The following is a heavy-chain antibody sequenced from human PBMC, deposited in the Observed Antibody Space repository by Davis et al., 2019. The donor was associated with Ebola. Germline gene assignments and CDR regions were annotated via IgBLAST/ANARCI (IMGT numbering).Heavy chain of an antibody. D-gene: IGHD2-21*01. CDR3: ARDPGIVVVIYYGMDV. CDR2: TYYRSKWYN. Sequence: SQTLSLTCAISGDSVSTNGVAWNWIRQSPSRGLEWLGRTYYRSKWYNDYAVSVKSRITINPDTSKNQFSLQLNSVTPEDTAVYYCARDPGIVVVIYYGMDVWGQGTTVTVSS. CDR1: GDSVSTNGVA. V-gene: IGHV6-1*01. J-gene: IGHJ6*02.